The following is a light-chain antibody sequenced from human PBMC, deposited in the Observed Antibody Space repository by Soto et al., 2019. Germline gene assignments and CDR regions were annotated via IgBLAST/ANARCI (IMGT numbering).Light chain of an antibody. V-gene: IGKV1-33*01. CDR3: QQYDNLPPFT. CDR2: EAS. J-gene: IGKJ3*01. CDR1: QDISNY. Sequence: DIQMTQSPSSLSASVGDRVNITCQASQDISNYLNWYQQKPGKAPKLLIYEASNWETGVPSRFSGSGSGTDFTFTISSLQPEDIATYYCQQYDNLPPFTFGPGTKVDIK.